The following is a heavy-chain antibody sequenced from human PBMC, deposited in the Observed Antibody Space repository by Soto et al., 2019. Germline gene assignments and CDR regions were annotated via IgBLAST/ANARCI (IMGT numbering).Heavy chain of an antibody. Sequence: QITLKESGPTVVQPTETLTLTCTFSGFSLTTSGVGVGWVRQSPGKAPEWLALIYWDDDKRYSTSLKSRLTITKDTSKYQVVLTMANVDPADTATYYCAHRVRRTVFGLVTTTAIYFDFWGQGTPVFVSS. CDR1: GFSLTTSGVG. J-gene: IGHJ4*02. CDR2: IYWDDDK. D-gene: IGHD3-3*01. CDR3: AHRVRRTVFGLVTTTAIYFDF. V-gene: IGHV2-5*02.